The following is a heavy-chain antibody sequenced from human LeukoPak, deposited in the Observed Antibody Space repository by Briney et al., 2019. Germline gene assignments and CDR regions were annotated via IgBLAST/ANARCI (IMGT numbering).Heavy chain of an antibody. Sequence: GGSLRLSCAASGFTFSSYAMHWVRQAPGKGLEWVAVISYDGSNKYYADSVKGRFTISRDNSKNTLYLQMNSLRAEDTAVYYCAKGGLRFLEWLLYDYWGQGTLVTVSS. CDR1: GFTFSSYA. V-gene: IGHV3-30*04. J-gene: IGHJ4*02. D-gene: IGHD3-3*01. CDR3: AKGGLRFLEWLLYDY. CDR2: ISYDGSNK.